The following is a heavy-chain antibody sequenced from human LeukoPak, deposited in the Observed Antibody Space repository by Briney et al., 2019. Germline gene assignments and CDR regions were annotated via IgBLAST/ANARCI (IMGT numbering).Heavy chain of an antibody. CDR2: INPSGGST. Sequence: ASVKVSCKASGYTFTSYYMHWVRQAPGQGLQWMGLINPSGGSTSYAQKFQGRVTMTRDTSTSTVFMELSSLTSEDTAVYYCAREDIVLMVYETWGQGTLVTVSS. V-gene: IGHV1-46*01. D-gene: IGHD2-8*01. J-gene: IGHJ5*02. CDR1: GYTFTSYY. CDR3: AREDIVLMVYET.